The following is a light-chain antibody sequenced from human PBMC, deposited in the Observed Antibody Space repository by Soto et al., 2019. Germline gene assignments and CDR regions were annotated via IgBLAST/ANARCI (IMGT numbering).Light chain of an antibody. CDR3: QQVNSYPLT. J-gene: IGKJ4*01. CDR2: GSS. Sequence: DIQMTQSPPSLSASVGDRVTITCLASQTISDYLHWYQQKPGKAPTLLIYGSSSLQTGLPSRFSGSGSGTEFTLTISSLQPEDFATYYCQQVNSYPLTFGGGTKVDIK. V-gene: IGKV1-9*01. CDR1: QTISDY.